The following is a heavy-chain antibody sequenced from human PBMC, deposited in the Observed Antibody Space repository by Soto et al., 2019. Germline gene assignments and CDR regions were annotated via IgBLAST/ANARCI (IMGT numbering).Heavy chain of an antibody. D-gene: IGHD2-15*01. CDR1: GGTFSSYA. Sequence: QVQLVQSGAEVKKPGSSVKVSCKAPGGTFSSYAISWVRQAPGQGLEWMGGIIPIFGTAKYAQKFQGRVTITADASTSTGYMALSSLRSEDTAVYYWARSQGGSSSLDIYYYYYYGMDVWGQGTTVTVSS. J-gene: IGHJ6*02. V-gene: IGHV1-69*01. CDR3: ARSQGGSSSLDIYYYYYYGMDV. CDR2: IIPIFGTA.